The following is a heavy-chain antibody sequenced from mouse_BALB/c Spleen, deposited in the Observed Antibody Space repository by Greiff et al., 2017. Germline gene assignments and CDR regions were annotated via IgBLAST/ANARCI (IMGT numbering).Heavy chain of an antibody. CDR2: ISSGSSTI. Sequence: EVQVVESGGGLVQPGGSRKLSCAASGFTFSSFGMHWVRQAPEKGLEWVAYISSGSSTIYYADTVKGRFTISRDNPKNTLFLQMTSLRSEDTAMYYCARGRDYYGTVTWFDYWGQGTTLTVSS. D-gene: IGHD1-1*01. CDR3: ARGRDYYGTVTWFDY. V-gene: IGHV5-17*02. J-gene: IGHJ2*01. CDR1: GFTFSSFG.